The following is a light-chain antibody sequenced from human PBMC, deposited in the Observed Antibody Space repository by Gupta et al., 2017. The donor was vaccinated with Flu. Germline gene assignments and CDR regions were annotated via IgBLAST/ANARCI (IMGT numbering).Light chain of an antibody. V-gene: IGKV2-30*01. Sequence: DVAMTQSSPSQPVTLGQLAAIPCRSSQSLVYSDGNTFVSWFHQRPGPSPTRLIYMVSNRDSVFPGRFSCSGSGTDCTLAISRVEAEDVGVYVCMQSPHWPPYTFGQGTKLEIK. CDR1: QSLVYSDGNTF. J-gene: IGKJ2*01. CDR2: MVS. CDR3: MQSPHWPPYT.